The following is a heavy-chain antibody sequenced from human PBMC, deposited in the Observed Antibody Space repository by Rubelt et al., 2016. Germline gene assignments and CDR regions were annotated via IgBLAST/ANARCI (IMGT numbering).Heavy chain of an antibody. V-gene: IGHV5-51*01. CDR2: IYPGDSDT. CDR3: ARHLSDGLQGGFDP. D-gene: IGHD3-16*01. Sequence: VRQMPGKGLEWMGIIYPGDSDTRYSPSFQGQVTISADKSISTAYLQWSSLKASDSAMYYCARHLSDGLQGGFDPWGQGTLVTVSS. J-gene: IGHJ5*02.